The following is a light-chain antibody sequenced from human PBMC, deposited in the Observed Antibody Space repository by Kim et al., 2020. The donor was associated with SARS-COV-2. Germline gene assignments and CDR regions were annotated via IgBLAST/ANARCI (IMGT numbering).Light chain of an antibody. CDR2: QDS. J-gene: IGLJ3*02. V-gene: IGLV3-1*01. CDR1: KLGDKY. CDR3: QAWDSSTAV. Sequence: SYELTQPPSVSVSPGQTASITCSGDKLGDKYACWYQQKPGQSPVMVIYQDSKRPSGIPERFPGSNSGNTAPLTISGTQAMDEADYYCQAWDSSTAVLGGG.